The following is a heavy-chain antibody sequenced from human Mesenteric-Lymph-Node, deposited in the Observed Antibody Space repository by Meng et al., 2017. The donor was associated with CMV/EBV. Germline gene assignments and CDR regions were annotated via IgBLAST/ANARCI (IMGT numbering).Heavy chain of an antibody. J-gene: IGHJ6*02. CDR1: GFTVSSHY. V-gene: IGHV3-53*01. CDR2: IYSGGST. D-gene: IGHD3-3*01. Sequence: GESLKISCAASGFTVSSHYMSWVRQAPGKGLEWVSLIYSGGSTYYADSVKGRFTISRDNSKNTLYLQMNSLRAEDTAVYYCAREKYYDFWSGSGGMDVWGQGTTVTVSS. CDR3: AREKYYDFWSGSGGMDV.